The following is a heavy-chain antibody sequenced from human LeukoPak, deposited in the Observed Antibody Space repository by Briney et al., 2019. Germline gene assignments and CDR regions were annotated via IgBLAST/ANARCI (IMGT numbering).Heavy chain of an antibody. J-gene: IGHJ4*02. CDR3: ARILTAPASSFDY. CDR2: IIPIFGTA. V-gene: IGHV1-69*06. CDR1: GGTFSSYA. Sequence: ASVKVSCKASGGTFSSYAISWVRQAPGQGLEWMGGIIPIFGTANYAQKFQGRVTITADKSTSTAYMELSSLRSEDTAVYYCARILTAPASSFDYWGQGTLVTVSS. D-gene: IGHD2-21*02.